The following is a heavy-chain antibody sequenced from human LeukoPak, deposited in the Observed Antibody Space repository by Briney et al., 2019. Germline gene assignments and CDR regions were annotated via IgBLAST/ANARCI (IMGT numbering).Heavy chain of an antibody. CDR2: IYSSGST. Sequence: SETLSLTCTVSGGSISSYYWSWIRQPAGKGLEWIGRIYSSGSTTYNPSLKSQVTMSVDTSKNQFSLKMTTVTAADTAVYHCARGIAAAPERAFDIWGQGTMVTVFS. CDR3: ARGIAAAPERAFDI. CDR1: GGSISSYY. J-gene: IGHJ3*02. V-gene: IGHV4-4*07. D-gene: IGHD6-13*01.